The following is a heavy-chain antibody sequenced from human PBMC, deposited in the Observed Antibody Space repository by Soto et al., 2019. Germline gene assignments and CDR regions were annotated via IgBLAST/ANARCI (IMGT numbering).Heavy chain of an antibody. CDR2: INPNSGGT. Sequence: QVQLVQSGAEVKKPGASVKVSCKASGYTFTGYYMHWVRQAPGQGLEWMGWINPNSGGTNYAQKFQGWVNMTRDTSISTAYMELSRLRSDDTAVYYCARGNSPVPFFYYGMDVWGQGTTVTVSS. V-gene: IGHV1-2*04. CDR3: ARGNSPVPFFYYGMDV. CDR1: GYTFTGYY. J-gene: IGHJ6*02.